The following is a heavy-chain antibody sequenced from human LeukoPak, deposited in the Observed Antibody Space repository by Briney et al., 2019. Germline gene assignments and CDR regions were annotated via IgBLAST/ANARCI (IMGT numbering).Heavy chain of an antibody. CDR3: ARGYCSSTSCYELNYYYYYMDV. V-gene: IGHV3-21*01. CDR2: TSSSSSYI. CDR1: GFTFSSYS. D-gene: IGHD2-2*01. J-gene: IGHJ6*03. Sequence: PGGSLRLSCAASGFTFSSYSMDWVRQAPGKGLEWVSSTSSSSSYIYYAYSVKGRFTISRDNAKNSLYLQMNSLRAEDTAVYYCARGYCSSTSCYELNYYYYYMDVWGKGTTVTVSS.